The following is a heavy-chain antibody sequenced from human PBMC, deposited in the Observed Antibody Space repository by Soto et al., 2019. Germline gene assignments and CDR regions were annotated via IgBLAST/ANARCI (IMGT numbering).Heavy chain of an antibody. CDR2: MNPNSGNT. J-gene: IGHJ6*02. CDR1: GYTFTSYD. CDR3: ARGPSSRITMVRGVYYYGMDV. D-gene: IGHD3-10*01. Sequence: DSVKVSCKASGYTFTSYDINWVRQATGQGLEWMGWMNPNSGNTGYAQKFQGRVTMTRNTSISTAYMELSSLRSEDTAVYYCARGPSSRITMVRGVYYYGMDVWGQGTTVTVSS. V-gene: IGHV1-8*01.